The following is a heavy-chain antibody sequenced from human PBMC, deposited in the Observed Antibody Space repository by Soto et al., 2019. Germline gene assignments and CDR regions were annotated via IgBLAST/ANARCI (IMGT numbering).Heavy chain of an antibody. CDR2: ISGSGGST. CDR3: AKDLDYGGTNDAFDI. Sequence: PGGSLRLSCAASGFTFSSYAMSWVRQAPGKGLEWVSAISGSGGSTYYADSVKGRFTTSRDNSKNTLYLQMNSLRAEDTAVYYCAKDLDYGGTNDAFDIWGQGTMVTVSS. CDR1: GFTFSSYA. J-gene: IGHJ3*02. D-gene: IGHD4-17*01. V-gene: IGHV3-23*01.